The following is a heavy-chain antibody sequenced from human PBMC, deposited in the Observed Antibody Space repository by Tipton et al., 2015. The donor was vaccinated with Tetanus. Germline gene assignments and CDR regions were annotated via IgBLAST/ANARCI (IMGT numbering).Heavy chain of an antibody. CDR2: LKHDATEE. CDR1: GFSFSSYL. J-gene: IGHJ4*02. V-gene: IGHV3-7*01. D-gene: IGHD1-14*01. Sequence: SLRLSCAASGFSFSSYLMTWVRQAPGKGLELVASLKHDATEEYYVDSVKGRFAISRGNARNLLYLQMNGLRVEDTAVYYCARDVTGTASGRRWGQGTLVTVSS. CDR3: ARDVTGTASGRR.